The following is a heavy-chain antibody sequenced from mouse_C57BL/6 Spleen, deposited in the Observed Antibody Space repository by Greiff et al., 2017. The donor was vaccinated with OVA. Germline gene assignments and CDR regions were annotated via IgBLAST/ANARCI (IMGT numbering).Heavy chain of an antibody. CDR2: IDPSDSYT. Sequence: VKLQQPGAELVMPGASVKLSCKASGYTFTSYWMHWVKQRPGQGLEWIGEIDPSDSYTNYNQKFKGKSTLTVDKSSSTAYMQLSSLTSEDSAVYYCARNDGSSYVDYWGQGTTLTVSS. D-gene: IGHD1-1*01. J-gene: IGHJ2*01. V-gene: IGHV1-69*01. CDR1: GYTFTSYW. CDR3: ARNDGSSYVDY.